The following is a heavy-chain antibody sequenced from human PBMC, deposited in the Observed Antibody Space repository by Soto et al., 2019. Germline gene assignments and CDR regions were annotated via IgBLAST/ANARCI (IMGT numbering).Heavy chain of an antibody. D-gene: IGHD7-27*01. V-gene: IGHV3-48*01. Sequence: GGSLRLSCAASGFSFGSHCVSWVRQAPGKGLEWVSYISISSSTIHYADSVKGRFTISRDNARNSLYLQMNSLRAEDTAVYYCARDLSWGSNWYYYMDVWGKGTTVTVSS. CDR3: ARDLSWGSNWYYYMDV. J-gene: IGHJ6*03. CDR1: GFSFGSHC. CDR2: ISISSSTI.